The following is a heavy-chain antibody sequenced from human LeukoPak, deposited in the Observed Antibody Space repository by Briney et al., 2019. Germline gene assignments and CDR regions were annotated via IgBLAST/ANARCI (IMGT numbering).Heavy chain of an antibody. J-gene: IGHJ1*01. CDR3: AKRECGGDCYAEYFQH. V-gene: IGHV3-30*18. D-gene: IGHD2-21*02. Sequence: PGRSLRLSCAASGFTFSSYGMHWVRQAPGKGLEWVAVISYDGSNKYYADSVKGRFTISRDNSKNTLYLQMNSLRAEDTAVYYCAKRECGGDCYAEYFQHWGQGTLVTVSS. CDR1: GFTFSSYG. CDR2: ISYDGSNK.